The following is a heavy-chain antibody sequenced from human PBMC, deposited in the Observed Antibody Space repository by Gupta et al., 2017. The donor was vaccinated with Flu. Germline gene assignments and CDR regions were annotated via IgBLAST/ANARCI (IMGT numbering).Heavy chain of an antibody. D-gene: IGHD5-24*01. V-gene: IGHV2-70*04. CDR2: IDWDDEK. CDR1: GFPLTTGGMS. CDR3: ARMGAGATAY. Sequence: QVTLKESGPALVKPTQTLTLTCTFSGFPLTTGGMSVFWIRPPPGKALEWLARIDWDDEKFYNTSLKTRLTISKDTSKNQVVLTMTNMDPVDTATYYCARMGAGATAYWGQGTLVTVSS. J-gene: IGHJ4*02.